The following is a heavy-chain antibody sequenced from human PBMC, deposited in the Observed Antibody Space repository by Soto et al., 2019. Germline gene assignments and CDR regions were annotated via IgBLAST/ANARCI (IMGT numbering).Heavy chain of an antibody. CDR1: GYTFTSYH. V-gene: IGHV1-18*01. CDR2: ISAYNTST. CDR3: ARDTPRADF. Sequence: QVQLVQSGAEVKKPGASVKVSCKTSGYTFTSYHISWVRQAPGHGREWMGWISAYNTSTNYPQKLQGRVPMTADTLTSTAYMELRSLRADDAVVYYCARDTPRADFWGQGTLVTVSS. J-gene: IGHJ4*02.